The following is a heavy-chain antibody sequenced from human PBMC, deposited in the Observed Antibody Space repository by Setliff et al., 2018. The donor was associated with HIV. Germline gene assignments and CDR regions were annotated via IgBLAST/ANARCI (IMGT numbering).Heavy chain of an antibody. V-gene: IGHV4-61*02. Sequence: SETLSLTCTFSGDSISSGNYYWSWIRQPAGKGLEWIGRIYTSGSTNYNPSLKSRVTMSVDTSKNQFSLKLNSVTAADTAMYYCARGRWDMAAAGTTEYFQYWGQGTLVTVSS. D-gene: IGHD6-13*01. CDR2: IYTSGST. CDR1: GDSISSGNYY. J-gene: IGHJ1*01. CDR3: ARGRWDMAAAGTTEYFQY.